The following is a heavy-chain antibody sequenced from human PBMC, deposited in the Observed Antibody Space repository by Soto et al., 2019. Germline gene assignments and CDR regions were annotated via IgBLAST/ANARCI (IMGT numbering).Heavy chain of an antibody. V-gene: IGHV3-21*01. CDR1: GFAFSSFT. CDR2: ISSSSSYI. CDR3: ARGGPYCSGATCYSFAY. J-gene: IGHJ4*02. D-gene: IGHD2-15*01. Sequence: EVQLVESGGGLVKPGGSLRLSCAASGFAFSSFTMNWVRQAPGKGLEWVSSISSSSSYIYYTDSLEGRFTISRDNAKNSLYLQMDSLRGEDTAVYYCARGGPYCSGATCYSFAYWGQGTLVTVSS.